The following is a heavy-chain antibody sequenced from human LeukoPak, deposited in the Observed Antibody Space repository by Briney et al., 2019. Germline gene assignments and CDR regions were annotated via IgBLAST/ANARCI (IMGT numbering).Heavy chain of an antibody. J-gene: IGHJ6*02. CDR3: ARDGAAAVGYYYGMDV. D-gene: IGHD4-23*01. Sequence: GGSLRLSCAASGFTFSSYWMSWVRQAPGKGLEWVANIKQDGSEKYYVDSVKGRFTISRVNAKNSLYLQMNSLRAEDTAVYYCARDGAAAVGYYYGMDVWGQGTTVTVSS. CDR2: IKQDGSEK. V-gene: IGHV3-7*01. CDR1: GFTFSSYW.